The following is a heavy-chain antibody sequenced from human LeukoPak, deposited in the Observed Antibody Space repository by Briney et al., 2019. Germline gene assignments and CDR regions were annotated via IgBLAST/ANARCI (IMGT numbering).Heavy chain of an antibody. V-gene: IGHV4-4*07. Sequence: PSETLSLTCTVSGGSISSYYWSWIRQPAGKGLEWIGRIYTSGSTNYNPSLKSRVTMSVDTSKNQFSLKLSSVTAADTAVYYCARDQLDNAIVDYYYYGMDVWGQGTTVTVSS. D-gene: IGHD5-18*01. CDR2: IYTSGST. J-gene: IGHJ6*02. CDR1: GGSISSYY. CDR3: ARDQLDNAIVDYYYYGMDV.